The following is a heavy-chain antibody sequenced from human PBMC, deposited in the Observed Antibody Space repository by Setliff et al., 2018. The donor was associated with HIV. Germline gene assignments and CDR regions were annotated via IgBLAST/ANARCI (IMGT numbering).Heavy chain of an antibody. J-gene: IGHJ4*02. D-gene: IGHD2-2*01. CDR2: ISSSGSPI. CDR3: ARGEPTILVVPAAFFDY. Sequence: PSETLSLTCTVSGGSISSSSYYWGWVRQPPGKGLEWVSYISSSGSPIHYADSVRGRFTISRDNAKKSLYLQMNSLRAEDTAVYYCARGEPTILVVPAAFFDYWGQGTLVTVSS. CDR1: GGSISSSSYY. V-gene: IGHV3-48*03.